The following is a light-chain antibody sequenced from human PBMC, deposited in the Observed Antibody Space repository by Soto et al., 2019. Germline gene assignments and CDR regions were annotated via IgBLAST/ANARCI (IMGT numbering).Light chain of an antibody. CDR3: YSYTSSSTYV. V-gene: IGLV2-18*02. CDR2: EVI. Sequence: QSVLTQPPSVSGSPGQSVTISCTGTSSDVGGYNRVSWYQQPPGTAPKLVIYEVIHRPSGVPARFSGSKSGNTASLTIFGLQAEDEADYYCYSYTSSSTYVFGTGTKLTVL. CDR1: SSDVGGYNR. J-gene: IGLJ1*01.